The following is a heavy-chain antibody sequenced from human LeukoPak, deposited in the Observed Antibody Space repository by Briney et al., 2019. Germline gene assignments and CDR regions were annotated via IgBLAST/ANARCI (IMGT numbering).Heavy chain of an antibody. Sequence: SETLSLTCTVSGGSISSSTYYWGWIRQPPGKGLEWIGSIYYSGSTYYNPSLKSRVTISVDTSKNQFPLKLISVTAADTAVYYCASNWMSSSYYFGYWGQGTLVTVSS. CDR3: ASNWMSSSYYFGY. J-gene: IGHJ4*02. CDR1: GGSISSSTYY. CDR2: IYYSGST. D-gene: IGHD3-22*01. V-gene: IGHV4-39*06.